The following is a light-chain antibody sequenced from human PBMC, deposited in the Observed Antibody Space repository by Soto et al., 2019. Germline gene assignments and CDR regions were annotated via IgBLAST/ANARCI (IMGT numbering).Light chain of an antibody. J-gene: IGLJ2*01. CDR3: QAWDSSTVV. CDR2: EDS. CDR1: KLGDKY. V-gene: IGLV3-1*01. Sequence: SYELTQPPSVSVSPGQTASITCFGDKLGDKYAWWYQQKPGQSPILVIYEDSERPSGIPERFSGSNSGNTATLTISGTQAMDEADYYCQAWDSSTVVFGGGTKVTVL.